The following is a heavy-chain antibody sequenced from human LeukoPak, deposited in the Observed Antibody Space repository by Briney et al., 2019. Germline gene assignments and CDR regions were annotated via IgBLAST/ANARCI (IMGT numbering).Heavy chain of an antibody. CDR2: ISGDGGST. CDR1: GFTFDDYA. V-gene: IGHV3-43*02. J-gene: IGHJ5*02. CDR3: AKDIRRFYHQQSPNWLDP. Sequence: GGSLRLSCAASGFTFDDYAMHWVRQAPGKGLEWVSLISGDGGSTYYADSVKGRFTISRDNSKNSLYLQMNSLRTEDTALYYCAKDIRRFYHQQSPNWLDPWGQGTLVTVSS. D-gene: IGHD2-2*01.